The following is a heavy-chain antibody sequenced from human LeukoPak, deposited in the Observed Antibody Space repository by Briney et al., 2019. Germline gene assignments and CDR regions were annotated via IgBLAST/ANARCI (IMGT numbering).Heavy chain of an antibody. CDR2: INHSGST. J-gene: IGHJ6*03. Sequence: SETLSLTCAVYGGSFSGYYWSWIRQPPGKGLEWIGEINHSGSTNYNPSLKSRVTISVDTSKSQFSLKLSSVTAADTAVYYCARVIRSTLYYYYMDVWGRGTTVTVSS. D-gene: IGHD3-10*01. V-gene: IGHV4-34*01. CDR1: GGSFSGYY. CDR3: ARVIRSTLYYYYMDV.